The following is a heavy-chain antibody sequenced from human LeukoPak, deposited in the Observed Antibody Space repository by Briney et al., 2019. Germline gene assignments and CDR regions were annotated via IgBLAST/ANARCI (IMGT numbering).Heavy chain of an antibody. CDR3: ARELSQIVWGGLDY. V-gene: IGHV3-30*03. CDR1: KFAFSSYA. Sequence: GGSLRLSCAASKFAFSSYAMSWVRQAPGKGLEWVAVIQNDASTENFADSVKGRFTISRDNSKNTVFLQMNSLRVEDTAVYYCARELSQIVWGGLDYGGQGTLVSVSS. D-gene: IGHD2-21*01. CDR2: IQNDASTE. J-gene: IGHJ4*02.